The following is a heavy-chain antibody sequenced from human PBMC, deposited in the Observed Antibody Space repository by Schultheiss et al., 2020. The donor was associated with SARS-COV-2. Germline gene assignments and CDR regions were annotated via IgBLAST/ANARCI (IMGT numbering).Heavy chain of an antibody. CDR1: GFTFSSYG. CDR2: IKQDGSEK. CDR3: ARDLVVVVAASPATVY. J-gene: IGHJ4*02. Sequence: GGSLRLSCAASGFTFSSYGMHWVRQAPGKGLEWVANIKQDGSEKYYVDSVKGRFTISRDNAKNSLYLQMNSLRAEDTAVYYCARDLVVVVAASPATVYWGQGTLVTVSS. D-gene: IGHD2-15*01. V-gene: IGHV3-7*01.